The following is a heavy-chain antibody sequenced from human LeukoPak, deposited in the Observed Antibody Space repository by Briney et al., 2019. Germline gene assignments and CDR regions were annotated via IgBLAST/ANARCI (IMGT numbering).Heavy chain of an antibody. D-gene: IGHD1-1*01. CDR2: VNNEGTDT. CDR3: ATKAGNFQERVSLDY. CDR1: GLTFSHHW. V-gene: IGHV3-74*01. J-gene: IGHJ4*02. Sequence: GGSLRLSCVVSGLTFSHHWIHWVRQVPGKVLVWVSHVNNEGTDTRYADSVRGRFTISRDNAKNTVYLQMNSLSPEDAALYYCATKAGNFQERVSLDYWGQGTLVTVSS.